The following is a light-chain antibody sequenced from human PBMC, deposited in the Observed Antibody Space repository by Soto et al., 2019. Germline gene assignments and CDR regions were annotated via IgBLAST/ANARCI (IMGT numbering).Light chain of an antibody. V-gene: IGKV3-15*01. J-gene: IGKJ1*01. CDR2: GAS. Sequence: EIVMTQSPATLSVSPGERATLSCRASQSVNSDFAWYQQKPGQAPMLLIYGASTRATGIPARFSGSGSGTEFTLTISSLQSEDVAVYYCQQYKLWWTFGQGTRVEIK. CDR3: QQYKLWWT. CDR1: QSVNSD.